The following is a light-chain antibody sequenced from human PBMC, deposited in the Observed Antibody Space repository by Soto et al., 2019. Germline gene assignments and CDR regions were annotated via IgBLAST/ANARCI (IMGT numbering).Light chain of an antibody. CDR3: QQRYNWPLT. Sequence: EIVLTQSPATLSLSPGERATLSCRASQSVSSSLGWYQQKPGQAPRPLFYDASNRATGIPARFSGFGSGTDFTLTISSLEPEDFAVYYCQQRYNWPLTFGGGTKVDIK. CDR1: QSVSSS. CDR2: DAS. J-gene: IGKJ4*01. V-gene: IGKV3-11*01.